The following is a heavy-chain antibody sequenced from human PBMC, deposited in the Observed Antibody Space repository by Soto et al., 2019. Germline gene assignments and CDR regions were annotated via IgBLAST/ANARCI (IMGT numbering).Heavy chain of an antibody. V-gene: IGHV2-5*02. D-gene: IGHD3-22*01. CDR3: AHRQGHFDSNDHSVFDAFDI. J-gene: IGHJ3*02. Sequence: QITLKESGHTLVKPTQTVTLTCTFSGFSLSTRGVGVGWIRQPPGEALEWLALIYWDGDKRFSPSLRSRLTITKDTSKNQVILTLTNMAPADTGTYFCAHRQGHFDSNDHSVFDAFDIWGQGTVVTVSS. CDR1: GFSLSTRGVG. CDR2: IYWDGDK.